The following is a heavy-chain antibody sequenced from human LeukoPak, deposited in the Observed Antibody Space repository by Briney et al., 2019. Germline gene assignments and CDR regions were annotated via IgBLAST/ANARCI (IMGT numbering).Heavy chain of an antibody. V-gene: IGHV3-9*01. D-gene: IGHD3-10*01. CDR1: GFTFDDYA. CDR3: VNSGFDP. CDR2: ISWNSGSI. Sequence: SLRLSCAASGFTFDDYAMHWVRQAPGKGLEWVSGISWNSGSIGYADSVKGRFTISRDNFKNTLSLQMNGLRVEDTALYYCVNSGFDPWGQGTLVTVSS. J-gene: IGHJ5*02.